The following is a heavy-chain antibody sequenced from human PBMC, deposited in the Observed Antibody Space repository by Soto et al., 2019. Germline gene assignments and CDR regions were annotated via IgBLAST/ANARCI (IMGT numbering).Heavy chain of an antibody. CDR2: IYPGDSDT. J-gene: IGHJ5*02. V-gene: IGHV5-51*01. CDR3: ARHGTLGDHKWFEP. Sequence: GESLQISFKGFGYTFTNFLICWVRQMPVKGLEWMGLIYPGDSDTRYNPSFQGQVTISADTSINTAYLQWSSLKASDTAIYYCARHGTLGDHKWFEPWGQGTLVTVCS. D-gene: IGHD1-26*01. CDR1: GYTFTNFL.